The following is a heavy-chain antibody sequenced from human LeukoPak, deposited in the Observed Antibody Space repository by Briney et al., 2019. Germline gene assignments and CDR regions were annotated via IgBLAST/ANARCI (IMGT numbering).Heavy chain of an antibody. V-gene: IGHV3-23*01. CDR1: GFTFSSYG. CDR3: AKVFRYYDSSGYYFEDY. D-gene: IGHD3-22*01. J-gene: IGHJ4*02. CDR2: ISGSGGST. Sequence: GGSLRLSCAASGFTFSSYGMTWVRQAPGKGLEWVSAISGSGGSTYYADSVKGRFTISRDNSKNTLYLQMNSLRAEDTAVYYCAKVFRYYDSSGYYFEDYWGQGTLVTVSS.